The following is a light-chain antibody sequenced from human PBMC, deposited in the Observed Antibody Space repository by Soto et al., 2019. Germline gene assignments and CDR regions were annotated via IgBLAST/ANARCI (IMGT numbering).Light chain of an antibody. V-gene: IGLV2-8*01. CDR2: EVS. CDR1: SSDVGGYNY. J-gene: IGLJ1*01. Sequence: QSALTQPPSASGSPGQSVTISCTGTSSDVGGYNYVSWYQQHPGKAPKLMIYEVSKRPSGVPDRFSGSKSGNTASLTVSGLQAEEEADYYCSSYAGSNHYVFGTGTKLTVL. CDR3: SSYAGSNHYV.